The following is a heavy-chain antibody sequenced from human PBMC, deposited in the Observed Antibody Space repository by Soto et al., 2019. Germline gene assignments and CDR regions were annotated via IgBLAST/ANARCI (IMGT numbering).Heavy chain of an antibody. CDR3: EREGNTVTKYYYGMDV. Sequence: GGLRLSCAASGFTFSSYWMSWVRQAPGKGLEWVANIKQDGSEKYYVDSVKGRFTISRDNAKNSLYLQMNSLRAEDTAVYYCEREGNTVTKYYYGMDVWGQGTTVTVSS. CDR2: IKQDGSEK. V-gene: IGHV3-7*03. CDR1: GFTFSSYW. D-gene: IGHD4-4*01. J-gene: IGHJ6*02.